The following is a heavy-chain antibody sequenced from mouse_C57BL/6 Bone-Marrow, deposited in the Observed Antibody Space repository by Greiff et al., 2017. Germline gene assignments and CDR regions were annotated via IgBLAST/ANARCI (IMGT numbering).Heavy chain of an antibody. CDR1: GYTFTSYW. J-gene: IGHJ1*03. CDR2: FDPSDSYT. CDR3: ARSGSSSHCDV. D-gene: IGHD1-1*01. V-gene: IGHV1-69*01. Sequence: QVQLQQPGAELVMPGASVKLSCKASGYTFTSYWMHWVKQRPGQGLEWIGEFDPSDSYTNYNQKFKGKSTLTVDKSSSTAYMQLSSLTSEDSAVYYCARSGSSSHCDVWGTGTTVTVSS.